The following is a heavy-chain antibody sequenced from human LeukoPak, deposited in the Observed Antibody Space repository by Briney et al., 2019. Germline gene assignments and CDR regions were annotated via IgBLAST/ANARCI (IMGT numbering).Heavy chain of an antibody. CDR1: GFTFSSNW. CDR2: IDSDGSST. Sequence: VGSLRLSCAASGFTFSSNWMHWVRQAPGKGLVWVSRIDSDGSSTDYAVSVKGRFTISRDNSKNTLYLQMNSLRAEDTAVYYCARDAHDYGGNSVGFFDPWGQGTLVTVSS. V-gene: IGHV3-74*01. CDR3: ARDAHDYGGNSVGFFDP. D-gene: IGHD4-23*01. J-gene: IGHJ5*02.